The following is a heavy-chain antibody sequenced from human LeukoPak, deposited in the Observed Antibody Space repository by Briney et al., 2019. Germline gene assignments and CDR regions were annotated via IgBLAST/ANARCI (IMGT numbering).Heavy chain of an antibody. V-gene: IGHV1-18*01. CDR1: GYTFTSYG. J-gene: IGHJ4*02. CDR3: ARERDYFDY. CDR2: ISAYNGNT. Sequence: ASVQVSFQASGYTFTSYGISWVRPAPGQGLEWMGWISAYNGNTNYAQKLQGRVTMTTDTSTSTAYIERRSLRSHDTAVYYCARERDYFDYWGQGTLVTVSS.